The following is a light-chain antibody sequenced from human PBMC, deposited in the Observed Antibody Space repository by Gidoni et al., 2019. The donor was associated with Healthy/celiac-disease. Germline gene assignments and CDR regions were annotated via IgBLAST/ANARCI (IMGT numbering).Light chain of an antibody. CDR1: QSISSW. CDR2: DAS. V-gene: IGKV1-5*01. J-gene: IGKJ1*01. Sequence: GDRVTITCRASQSISSWLAWYQQKPGKAPKLLIYDASSWDSGAPSRFSGSGSGTEFTLTISSLQPDDFATYYCQQYNSYSGTFGQGTKVEIK. CDR3: QQYNSYSGT.